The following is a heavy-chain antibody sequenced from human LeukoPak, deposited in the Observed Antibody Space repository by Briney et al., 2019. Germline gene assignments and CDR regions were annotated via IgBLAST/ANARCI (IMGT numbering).Heavy chain of an antibody. D-gene: IGHD3-10*01. V-gene: IGHV3-21*01. CDR2: VSPSSSYI. CDR1: GLTFSSYS. Sequence: GGSLRLSCAVSGLTFSSYSMNWVRQAPGKGLEWVASVSPSSSYIYYADSVKGRFTISRDNAKNSLYLQMNSLRAEDTAVYYCAREGYYGSGSYPNDYWGQGTLVTVSS. J-gene: IGHJ4*02. CDR3: AREGYYGSGSYPNDY.